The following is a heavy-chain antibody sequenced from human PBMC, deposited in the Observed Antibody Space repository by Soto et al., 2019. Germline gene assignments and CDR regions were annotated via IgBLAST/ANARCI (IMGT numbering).Heavy chain of an antibody. V-gene: IGHV3-23*01. J-gene: IGHJ4*02. D-gene: IGHD2-15*01. CDR2: ISGSGGTT. Sequence: AGGSLRLSCEVSGFSFSSYAMSWVRQAPGKGLEWVSAISGSGGTTYYAESVKGRFTISRDNSIETLYLQMSSLRVDDTAIYYCARDGQGHCTRDNCYDISDRWRQGPLGTVSS. CDR3: ARDGQGHCTRDNCYDISDR. CDR1: GFSFSSYA.